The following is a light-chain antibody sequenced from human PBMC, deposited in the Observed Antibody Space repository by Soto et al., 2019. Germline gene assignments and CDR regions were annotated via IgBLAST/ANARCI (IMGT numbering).Light chain of an antibody. Sequence: EIVLTQSPGTLSLSPGERATLSCMASQSVSSSYLAWYQQKPGQAPRLLIYGASSRATGIPDRCSGSGSGADLTLTISCLEPEDFAVYYCQQYGSSPWTFGQGTKVEIK. CDR1: QSVSSSY. CDR3: QQYGSSPWT. V-gene: IGKV3-20*01. CDR2: GAS. J-gene: IGKJ1*01.